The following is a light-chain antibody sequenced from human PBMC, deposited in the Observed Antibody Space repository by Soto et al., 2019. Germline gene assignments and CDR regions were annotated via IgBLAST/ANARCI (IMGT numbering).Light chain of an antibody. CDR3: QQYNNCPPWT. Sequence: EIVMTQSPATLSVSPGERATLSCRASQSVSSNLAWYQQKPGQAPRLLIYGASTRATGIPARFSGSGSGTDFTLTISSPQSEDFAVYYCQQYNNCPPWTFGQGTKVEIK. V-gene: IGKV3-15*01. J-gene: IGKJ1*01. CDR2: GAS. CDR1: QSVSSN.